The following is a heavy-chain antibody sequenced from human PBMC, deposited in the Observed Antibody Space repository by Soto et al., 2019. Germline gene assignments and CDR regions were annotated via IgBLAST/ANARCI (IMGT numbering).Heavy chain of an antibody. CDR2: IYPGDSDT. D-gene: IGHD3-10*01. V-gene: IGHV5-51*01. J-gene: IGHJ6*02. Sequence: GESLKISCKGSGYSFTSYWIGWVRQMPGKGLEWIGIIYPGDSDTRYSPSFQGQVTISADKSISTAYLQWSSLKASDTAMYYCARQVSMVRGVISAPNYYYYGMDVWGQGTTVTVS. CDR3: ARQVSMVRGVISAPNYYYYGMDV. CDR1: GYSFTSYW.